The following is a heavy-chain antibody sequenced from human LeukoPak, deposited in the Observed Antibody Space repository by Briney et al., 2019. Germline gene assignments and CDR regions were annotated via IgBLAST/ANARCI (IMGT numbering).Heavy chain of an antibody. V-gene: IGHV4-39*07. Sequence: SETLSLTCTVSGGSISSSSYYWGWIRQPPGKGLEWIGSIYYSGSTNYNPSLKSRVTISVDTSKNQFSLKLSSVTAADTAVYYCARDYYGSGSYYSSYGMDVWGQGTTVTVSS. CDR3: ARDYYGSGSYYSSYGMDV. CDR1: GGSISSSSYY. J-gene: IGHJ6*02. CDR2: IYYSGST. D-gene: IGHD3-10*01.